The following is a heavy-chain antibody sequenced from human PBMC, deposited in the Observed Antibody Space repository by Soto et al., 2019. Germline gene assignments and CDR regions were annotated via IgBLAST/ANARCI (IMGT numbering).Heavy chain of an antibody. D-gene: IGHD3-3*02. CDR2: IHDSGRT. J-gene: IGHJ6*02. CDR3: ARLAHDYDYYYGMDV. Sequence: QVRLQESGPGLVKPSQTLTLTCTVSGGSISSGGYYWTWIRQHPGKGLEWIDYIHDSGRTNYNPSLKSRVTISVDTSKNQFSLKVTSVTAADTAVYYCARLAHDYDYYYGMDVWGQGTTVTVSS. V-gene: IGHV4-31*03. CDR1: GGSISSGGYY.